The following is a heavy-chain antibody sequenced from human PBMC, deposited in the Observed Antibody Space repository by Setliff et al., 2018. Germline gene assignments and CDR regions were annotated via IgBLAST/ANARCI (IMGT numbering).Heavy chain of an antibody. CDR1: GFTFSSYG. Sequence: GSLRLSCAASGFTFSSYGMHWVRQAPGKGLEWVAFIRYDGSNKYYADSVKGRFTISRDNSKNTLYLQMNSLRAEDTAVYYCAKEVTAEYYYDSSGLAFDYWGQGTLVTVSS. CDR3: AKEVTAEYYYDSSGLAFDY. V-gene: IGHV3-30*02. CDR2: IRYDGSNK. D-gene: IGHD3-22*01. J-gene: IGHJ4*02.